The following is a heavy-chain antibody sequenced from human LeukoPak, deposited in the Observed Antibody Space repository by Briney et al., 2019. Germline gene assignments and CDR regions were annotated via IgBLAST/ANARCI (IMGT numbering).Heavy chain of an antibody. CDR3: ARTRGYSYGYYYYMDV. Sequence: PSETLSLTCTVSGGSISSSSYYWGWLRQPPGKGLEWIGSIYYSGSTYYNPSLKSRVTISVDTSKNQFSLKLSSVTAADTAVYYCARTRGYSYGYYYYMDVWGKGTTVTVSS. D-gene: IGHD5-18*01. J-gene: IGHJ6*03. CDR1: GGSISSSSYY. V-gene: IGHV4-39*07. CDR2: IYYSGST.